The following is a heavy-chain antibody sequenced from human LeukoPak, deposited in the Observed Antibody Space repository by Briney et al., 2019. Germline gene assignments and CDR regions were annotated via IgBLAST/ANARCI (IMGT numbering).Heavy chain of an antibody. V-gene: IGHV4-39*01. CDR1: GGSISSYY. J-gene: IGHJ4*02. Sequence: SETLSLTCTVSGGSISSYYWGWIRQPPGKGLEWIGSIYYSGSTYYNPSLKSRVTISVDTSKNQFSLKLSSVTAADTAVYYCARHSLHDYSNPFDYWGQGTLVTVSS. CDR2: IYYSGST. CDR3: ARHSLHDYSNPFDY. D-gene: IGHD4-11*01.